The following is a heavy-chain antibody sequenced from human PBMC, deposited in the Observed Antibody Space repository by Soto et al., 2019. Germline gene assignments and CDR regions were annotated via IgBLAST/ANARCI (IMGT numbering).Heavy chain of an antibody. J-gene: IGHJ4*02. CDR2: LYSGGGT. CDR1: GFTVSSNY. D-gene: IGHD3-10*01. CDR3: ARDFRRFGELLGDY. Sequence: EVQLVESGGGLVQPGGSLRLSCAASGFTVSSNYMSWVRQAPGKGLEWVSILYSGGGTYYADSVKGRFTISRDRSKNTLYLQMNTLRAEDMAVYYCARDFRRFGELLGDYWGQGTLVTVSS. V-gene: IGHV3-66*01.